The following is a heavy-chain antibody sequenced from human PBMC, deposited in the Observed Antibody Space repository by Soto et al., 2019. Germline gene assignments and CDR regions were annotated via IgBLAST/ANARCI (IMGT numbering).Heavy chain of an antibody. V-gene: IGHV1-69*08. Sequence: QLQLVQSGAEETKTGSSVKVSCKASGGSFSTYTITWVRQAPGQGLEWMGRIIPILGIRDYAQKFQARVTITADKSTSTAYMELSSLTSEDTAVYYCARDVGDLGQGTLVTVSS. CDR1: GGSFSTYT. D-gene: IGHD1-26*01. CDR3: ARDVGD. J-gene: IGHJ4*02. CDR2: IIPILGIR.